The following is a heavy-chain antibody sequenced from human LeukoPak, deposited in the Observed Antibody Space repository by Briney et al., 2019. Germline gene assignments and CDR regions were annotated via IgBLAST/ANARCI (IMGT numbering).Heavy chain of an antibody. CDR2: INPSGGRT. Sequence: ASVKVSCKASGYTFTSYYIYWMRQAHGHGLDWMGIINPSGGRTNYAHKFQGRVTMTRDMSTSTVYMELSSLRSEDTAVYYCARTLYWGQGTLVTVSS. CDR3: ARTLY. V-gene: IGHV1-46*01. CDR1: GYTFTSYY. J-gene: IGHJ4*02.